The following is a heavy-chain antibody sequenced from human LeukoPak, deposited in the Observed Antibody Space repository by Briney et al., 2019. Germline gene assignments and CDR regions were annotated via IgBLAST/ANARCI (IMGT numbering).Heavy chain of an antibody. CDR1: GYSFIGYY. CDR2: INPNSDYT. Sequence: ASVKVSCKASGYSFIGYYIHWVRQAPGQGLEWMGWINPNSDYTFYAQKFQGRVTLTRDTSISTVYMELTTLTSDDTALYYCAVAPGDYWGQGTLVSVSA. V-gene: IGHV1-2*02. D-gene: IGHD2-21*01. CDR3: AVAPGDY. J-gene: IGHJ4*02.